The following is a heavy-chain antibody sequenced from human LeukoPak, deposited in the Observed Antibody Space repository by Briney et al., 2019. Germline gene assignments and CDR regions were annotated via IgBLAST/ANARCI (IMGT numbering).Heavy chain of an antibody. J-gene: IGHJ4*02. D-gene: IGHD3-22*01. CDR1: GGSINTYY. V-gene: IGHV4-59*01. CDR3: ARGSYYDRPSRSRVEY. CDR2: LYYSGST. Sequence: SEILSLTCSVSGGSINTYYWSWIRQPPGKGLEWIGYLYYSGSTNYNPSLKSRVTISVDTSKNQFSLKLTSVTAADTAVYYCARGSYYDRPSRSRVEYWGQGTLVTVSS.